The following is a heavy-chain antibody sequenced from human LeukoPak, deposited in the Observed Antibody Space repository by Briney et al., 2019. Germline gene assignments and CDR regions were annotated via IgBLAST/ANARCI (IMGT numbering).Heavy chain of an antibody. V-gene: IGHV4-38-2*01. D-gene: IGHD3-3*01. CDR1: GYSISSGYY. CDR3: ARGPWNFRSGYFDY. Sequence: SETLSLTCGVSGYSISSGYYWGWIRQPPGKGLEWIGSIYHSGSTYYNPSLKSRVTISVDTSKNQFSLKLSSVTAADTAVYYCARGPWNFRSGYFDYWGQGTLVTVSP. J-gene: IGHJ4*02. CDR2: IYHSGST.